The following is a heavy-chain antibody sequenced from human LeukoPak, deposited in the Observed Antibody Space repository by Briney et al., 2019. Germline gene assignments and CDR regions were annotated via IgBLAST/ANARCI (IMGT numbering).Heavy chain of an antibody. CDR2: IKQDGSEK. CDR3: ARDRSIQLWLNFDY. D-gene: IGHD5-18*01. J-gene: IGHJ4*02. V-gene: IGHV3-7*01. Sequence: GGSLRLSCAASGFTFSSYWMSWVRQAPGKGLEWVANIKQDGSEKYYVDSVKGRFTISRDNAKNSLYLQMNSLRAEDTAVYYCARDRSIQLWLNFDYWGQGTLVTVSS. CDR1: GFTFSSYW.